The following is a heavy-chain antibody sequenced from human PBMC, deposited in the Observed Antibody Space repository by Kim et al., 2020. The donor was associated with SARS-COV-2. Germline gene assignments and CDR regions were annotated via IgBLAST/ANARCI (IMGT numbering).Heavy chain of an antibody. CDR3: ARADFSPGGIDY. CDR2: INSDGSSS. CDR1: GFTFSTYW. J-gene: IGHJ4*02. V-gene: IGHV3-74*01. Sequence: GGSLRLSCAASGFTFSTYWMHWVRHVPGKGLVWVSRINSDGSSSNYADSVKGRFTVSRDNAKNTLYLQMNSLRAEDSAIYYCARADFSPGGIDYWGQGT. D-gene: IGHD3-16*01.